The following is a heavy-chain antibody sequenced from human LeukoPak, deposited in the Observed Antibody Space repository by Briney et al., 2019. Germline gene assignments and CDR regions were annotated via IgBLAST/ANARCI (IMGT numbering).Heavy chain of an antibody. V-gene: IGHV4-34*01. CDR1: GGSISSYY. J-gene: IGHJ3*02. D-gene: IGHD2-15*01. CDR2: INHSGST. Sequence: SETLSLTCTVSGGSISSYYWSWIRQPPGKGLEWIGEINHSGSTNYNPSLKSRVTISVDTSKNQFSLKLSSVTAADTAVYYCARGLVNIVADAFDIWGQGTMVTVSS. CDR3: ARGLVNIVADAFDI.